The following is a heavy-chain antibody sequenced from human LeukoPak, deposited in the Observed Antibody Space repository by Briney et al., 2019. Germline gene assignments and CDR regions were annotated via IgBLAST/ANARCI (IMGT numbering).Heavy chain of an antibody. CDR1: GYKFTGYY. CDR3: AREIGGILVFDY. V-gene: IGHV1-2*02. D-gene: IGHD5-18*01. CDR2: INPNSGDS. J-gene: IGHJ4*02. Sequence: ASVKVSCKASGYKFTGYYMHWVRQAPGQGLEWMGWINPNSGDSHHAQKFQGRVTMTRDTSISTAYMELSRLRSDDTAVYYCAREIGGILVFDYWGQGTLVAVSS.